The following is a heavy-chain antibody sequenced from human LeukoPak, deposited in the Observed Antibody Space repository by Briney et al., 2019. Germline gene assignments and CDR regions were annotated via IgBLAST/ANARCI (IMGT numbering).Heavy chain of an antibody. CDR3: ARDWSF. J-gene: IGHJ4*02. Sequence: ASVKVSCKASGYTFTGYYMHWVRQAPGQGLEWMGWINPNSGGTNYAQKFQGRVTMTRDTSTSTVYMELSSLRSEDTAVYYCARDWSFWGQGTLVTVSS. V-gene: IGHV1-2*02. CDR2: INPNSGGT. CDR1: GYTFTGYY.